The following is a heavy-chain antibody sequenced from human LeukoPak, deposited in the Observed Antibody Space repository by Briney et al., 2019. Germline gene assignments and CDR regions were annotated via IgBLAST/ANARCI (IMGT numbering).Heavy chain of an antibody. CDR2: IRYDGSNK. D-gene: IGHD2-2*01. Sequence: PGGSLRLSCAASGFTFSSYGMHCVRQAPGKGLEWVAFIRYDGSNKYYADSVKGRFTISRDNSKNTLYLQMNSLRAEDTAVYYCAKDSRDAGIIVVVPAAPDYWGQGTLVTVSS. J-gene: IGHJ4*02. CDR3: AKDSRDAGIIVVVPAAPDY. V-gene: IGHV3-30*02. CDR1: GFTFSSYG.